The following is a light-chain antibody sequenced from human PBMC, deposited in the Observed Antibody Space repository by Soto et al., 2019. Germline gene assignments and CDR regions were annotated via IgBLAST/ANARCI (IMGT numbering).Light chain of an antibody. V-gene: IGKV1-39*01. CDR3: QHSYSNPRT. J-gene: IGKJ1*01. CDR1: QSISSY. Sequence: DIQMTQSPSSLSASVGDRVTITCRASQSISSYLNWYQQKPGKAPKLLMYAASSLQSGVPSRFSGSGSGTDFTLTISSLQHVQFAIYYCQHSYSNPRTFGQGTKVEIK. CDR2: AAS.